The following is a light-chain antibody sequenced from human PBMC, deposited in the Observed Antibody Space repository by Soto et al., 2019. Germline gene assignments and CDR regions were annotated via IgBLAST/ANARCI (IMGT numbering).Light chain of an antibody. V-gene: IGKV3-11*01. CDR2: GAF. J-gene: IGKJ5*01. Sequence: EIVLTQSPATLSLSPGERATLSCRASPSVTNYLAWYQQKPGQHPRLLIYGAFNRAAGIPARFSGSGSGTDFTLTISSLEPEDSAVYYCQQRNIWPPVTFGQGTRLEIK. CDR3: QQRNIWPPVT. CDR1: PSVTNY.